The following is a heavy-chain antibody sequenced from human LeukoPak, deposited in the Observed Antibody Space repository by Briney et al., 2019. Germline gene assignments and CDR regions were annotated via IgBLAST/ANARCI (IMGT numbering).Heavy chain of an antibody. Sequence: SETLSLTCTVSGGSISSSSYYWGWIRQPPGKGLEWIGSIYYSGSTYYNPSLKSRVTISVDRSKNQFSLKLSSVTAADTAVYYCARQNEYCSGGSCYVWFDPWGQGTLVTVSS. CDR1: GGSISSSSYY. D-gene: IGHD2-15*01. CDR2: IYYSGST. CDR3: ARQNEYCSGGSCYVWFDP. V-gene: IGHV4-39*01. J-gene: IGHJ5*02.